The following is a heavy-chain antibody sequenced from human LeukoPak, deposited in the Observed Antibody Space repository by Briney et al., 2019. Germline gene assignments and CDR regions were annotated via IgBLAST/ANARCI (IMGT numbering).Heavy chain of an antibody. CDR1: GYTFTNYY. Sequence: GASVKVSCKASGYTFTNYYMHWVRQAPGQGLEWMGIINPSGGSTMYAQKFQGRVTMTRDTSTSTVYMELSSLRSEDTAVYYCARDLVAMGAGDYWGQGTLVTVSS. D-gene: IGHD1-26*01. CDR3: ARDLVAMGAGDY. J-gene: IGHJ4*02. CDR2: INPSGGST. V-gene: IGHV1-46*01.